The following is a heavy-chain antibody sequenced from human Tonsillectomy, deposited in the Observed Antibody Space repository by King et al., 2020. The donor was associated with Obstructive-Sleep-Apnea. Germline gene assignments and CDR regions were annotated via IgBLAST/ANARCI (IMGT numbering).Heavy chain of an antibody. V-gene: IGHV4-59*01. CDR1: GGSISSYY. CDR2: IYYSGST. D-gene: IGHD4-11*01. J-gene: IGHJ4*02. CDR3: ARQPDYSDYGFDY. Sequence: QLQESGPGLVKPSETLSLTCTVSGGSISSYYWSWLRPPPGKGLEWIEYIYYSGSTNYNPSLKSRVTISVDTSKNQFSLKLSSVTAADTAVYYCARQPDYSDYGFDYWGQGTLVTVSS.